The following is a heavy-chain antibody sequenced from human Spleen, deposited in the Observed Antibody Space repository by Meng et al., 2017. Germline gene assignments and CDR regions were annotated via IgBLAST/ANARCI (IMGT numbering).Heavy chain of an antibody. CDR1: GGSFSGYY. CDR3: ARGDSYGYVRRVSRGYFDY. CDR2: MYSSGST. J-gene: IGHJ4*02. V-gene: IGHV4-34*01. Sequence: GSLRLSCAVYGGSFSGYYWSWIRQPPGKGLEWIGSMYSSGSTYYNPSLKSRVTISVDTSKNQFSLKLSSVTAADTAVYYCARGDSYGYVRRVSRGYFDYWGQGTLVTVSS. D-gene: IGHD5-18*01.